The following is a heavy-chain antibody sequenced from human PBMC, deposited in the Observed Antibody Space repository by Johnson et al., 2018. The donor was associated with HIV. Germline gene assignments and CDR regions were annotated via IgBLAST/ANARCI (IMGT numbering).Heavy chain of an antibody. Sequence: VQLVESGGGVVQPGGSLRLSCAASEFTFSSYGMHWVRQAPGKGLEWVSYISSSGSTIYYADSVKGRFTISRDNAKNSLYLHMSSLRAEDTALYYCARDSDKWELRPGAFDIWGQGTMVTVSS. CDR1: EFTFSSYG. CDR3: ARDSDKWELRPGAFDI. V-gene: IGHV3-48*04. D-gene: IGHD1-26*01. J-gene: IGHJ3*02. CDR2: ISSSGSTI.